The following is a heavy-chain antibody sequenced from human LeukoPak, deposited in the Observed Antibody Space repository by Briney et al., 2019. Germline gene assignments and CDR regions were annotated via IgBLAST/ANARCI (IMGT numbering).Heavy chain of an antibody. CDR3: ATLSLWSARHLNPDF. CDR2: IIPIFGTA. Sequence: SVKVSCKASGGTFSSYAISWVRQAPGQGLEWMGGIIPIFGTANYAQKFQGRVTMTEDASTETAYMELSSLKSDDTAIYYCATLSLWSARHLNPDFWGNGSLIIVSS. V-gene: IGHV1-69*13. CDR1: GGTFSSYA. J-gene: IGHJ4*01. D-gene: IGHD6-6*01.